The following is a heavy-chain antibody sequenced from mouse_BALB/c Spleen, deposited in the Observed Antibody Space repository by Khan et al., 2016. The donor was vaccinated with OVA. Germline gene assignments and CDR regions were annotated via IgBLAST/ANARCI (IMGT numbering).Heavy chain of an antibody. CDR3: SRNGFGNYESWDY. CDR1: GYTFTNYW. D-gene: IGHD2-1*01. Sequence: EVQLQESGTVLARPGASVKLSCKGSGYTFTNYWMHWVKQRPGQGLEWIGVIYPGNSDTNYNQKFKGKAKLTAVTSSSTAYMELNSLTNEDSAVXYYSRNGFGNYESWDYWGQGTTLTVSS. J-gene: IGHJ2*01. V-gene: IGHV1-5*01. CDR2: IYPGNSDT.